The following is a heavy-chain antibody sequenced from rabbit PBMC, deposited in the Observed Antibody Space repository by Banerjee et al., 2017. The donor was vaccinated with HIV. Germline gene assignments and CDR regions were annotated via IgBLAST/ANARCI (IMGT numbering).Heavy chain of an antibody. V-gene: IGHV1S7*01. Sequence: SWVRQAPGKGLEWIGYIDSVFGATYYATWVNGRFTISSHNAQNTVSLQMNSLTAADTATYFCVRGASSSGYYSLWGPRTLVTVS. J-gene: IGHJ6*01. D-gene: IGHD1-1*01. CDR2: IDSVFGAT. CDR3: VRGASSSGYYSL.